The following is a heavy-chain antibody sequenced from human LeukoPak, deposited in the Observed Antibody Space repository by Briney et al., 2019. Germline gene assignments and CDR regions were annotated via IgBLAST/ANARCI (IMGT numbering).Heavy chain of an antibody. CDR2: IRYDGSSK. V-gene: IGHV3-30*02. Sequence: GGSLTLSCAASEFTFSSYGMHWVRQAPGKGLEWVAFIRYDGSSKYYTNSVKGRFTISRDNSKNTLYLQINSLRAEDTAVYYCAKQGHYYDSTGYFDYWGQGTLVTVSS. CDR3: AKQGHYYDSTGYFDY. J-gene: IGHJ4*02. CDR1: EFTFSSYG. D-gene: IGHD3-22*01.